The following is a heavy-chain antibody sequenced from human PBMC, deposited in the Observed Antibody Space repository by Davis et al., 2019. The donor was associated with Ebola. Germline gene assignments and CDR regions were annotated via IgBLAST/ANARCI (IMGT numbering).Heavy chain of an antibody. CDR2: ISYDGRNK. CDR1: GFTFSSYA. J-gene: IGHJ5*02. CDR3: ARECYYYDA. V-gene: IGHV3-30*04. D-gene: IGHD3-22*01. Sequence: GESLKISCAASGFTFSSYAMHWVRQAPGKGLEWVAVISYDGRNKYYADSVKDRFTISRDNSKNTLYLQMNSLRAEDTAVYYCARECYYYDAWGQGTLVTVSS.